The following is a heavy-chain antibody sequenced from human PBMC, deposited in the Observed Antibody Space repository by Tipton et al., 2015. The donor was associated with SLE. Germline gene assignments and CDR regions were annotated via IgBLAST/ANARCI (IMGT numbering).Heavy chain of an antibody. CDR2: IHYTGRT. D-gene: IGHD2-15*01. Sequence: TLSLTCTVSGVSVTNYYWSWIRQPPGKRLEWIGNIHYTGRTSYNPSLESRVTISVDTSKDQFFLKLNSVTAADTAVYYCARDRVVVATGGWFDPWGQGTLVTVSS. CDR1: GVSVTNYY. V-gene: IGHV4-59*02. J-gene: IGHJ5*01. CDR3: ARDRVVVATGGWFDP.